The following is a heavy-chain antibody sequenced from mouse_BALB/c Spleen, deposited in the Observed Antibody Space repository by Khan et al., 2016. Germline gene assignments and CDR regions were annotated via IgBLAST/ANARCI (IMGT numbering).Heavy chain of an antibody. CDR1: GDSITSGY. V-gene: IGHV3-8*02. CDR2: ISYSGTT. Sequence: VQLKESGPSLVKPSQTLSLTCSVTGDSITSGYWNWIRKFPGNKFEYMGYISYSGTTYYNPSLKSRISITRDKSKNQFYLQLNSVTAEYTATYYCSTYDGYFFDYWGQGTTLTVSS. D-gene: IGHD2-3*01. CDR3: STYDGYFFDY. J-gene: IGHJ2*01.